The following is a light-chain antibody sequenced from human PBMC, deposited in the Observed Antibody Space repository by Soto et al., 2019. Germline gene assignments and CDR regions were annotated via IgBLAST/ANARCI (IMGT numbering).Light chain of an antibody. CDR3: QQYNDWPLT. CDR2: DIS. J-gene: IGKJ4*01. Sequence: EIVLTQSPATLSLSPGEGATLSCRASQTVSNFLAWYQQKPGQAPSLLIYDISARATGIPTRFSGSGSGTEFTLTISSLQSEDFAVYYCQQYNDWPLTFGGGTKVDIK. V-gene: IGKV3D-15*01. CDR1: QTVSNF.